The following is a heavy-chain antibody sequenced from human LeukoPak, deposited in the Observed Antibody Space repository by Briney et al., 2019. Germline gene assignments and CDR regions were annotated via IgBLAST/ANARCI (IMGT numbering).Heavy chain of an antibody. Sequence: PSETLSLTYTVSGGSISSGGYYWSWIRQHPGKGLEWIGYIYYSGSTYYNPSLKSRVTISVDTSKNQFSLKLSSVTAADTAVYYCARSNYGSVRGYFDYWGQGTLVTVSS. CDR2: IYYSGST. J-gene: IGHJ4*02. CDR3: ARSNYGSVRGYFDY. CDR1: GGSISSGGYY. V-gene: IGHV4-31*03. D-gene: IGHD3-10*01.